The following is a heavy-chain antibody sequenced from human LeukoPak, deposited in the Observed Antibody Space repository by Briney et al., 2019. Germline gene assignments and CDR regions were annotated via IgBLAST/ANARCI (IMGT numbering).Heavy chain of an antibody. Sequence: GESLKISCKASGYSFTTYWIGWVRQMPGKRLEWMGFIYPGDSDTRYNPSFQGQVTISADKSINTAYLQWSSLEASDNAMYYCARFRQLIRSYFDYWGQGTLVAVSS. D-gene: IGHD2-8*01. CDR1: GYSFTTYW. V-gene: IGHV5-51*01. J-gene: IGHJ4*02. CDR3: ARFRQLIRSYFDY. CDR2: IYPGDSDT.